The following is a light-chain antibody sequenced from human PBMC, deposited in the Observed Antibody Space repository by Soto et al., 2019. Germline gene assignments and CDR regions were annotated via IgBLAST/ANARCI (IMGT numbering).Light chain of an antibody. CDR3: SLYTSSSTWV. CDR1: SSDVGSYNR. CDR2: EVS. Sequence: QSALTQPPSVSGSPGQSVTISCTGTSSDVGSYNRVSWYQQPPGTAPNLMIYEVSNRPSGVPDRFSGSKAGNTASLTISGLQDEDDADYYCSLYTSSSTWVFGGGTKLTVL. V-gene: IGLV2-18*01. J-gene: IGLJ3*02.